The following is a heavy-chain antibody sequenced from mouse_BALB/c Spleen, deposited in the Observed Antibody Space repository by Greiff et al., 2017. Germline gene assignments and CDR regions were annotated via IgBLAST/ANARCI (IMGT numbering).Heavy chain of an antibody. Sequence: VQLQQSGPGLVKPSQSLSLTCTVTGYSITSDYAWNWIRQFPGNKLEWMGYISYSGSTSYNPSLKSRISITRDTSKNQFFLQLNSVTTEDTATYYCARGKYGNYLWFAYWGQGTLVTVSA. J-gene: IGHJ3*01. CDR1: GYSITSDYA. D-gene: IGHD2-10*02. V-gene: IGHV3-2*02. CDR3: ARGKYGNYLWFAY. CDR2: ISYSGST.